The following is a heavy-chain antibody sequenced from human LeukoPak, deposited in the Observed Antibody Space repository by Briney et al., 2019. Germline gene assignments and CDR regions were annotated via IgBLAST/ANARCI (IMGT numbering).Heavy chain of an antibody. CDR3: AKVRSGSYYNSLDY. J-gene: IGHJ4*02. D-gene: IGHD3-10*01. CDR1: GFTFSSYG. V-gene: IGHV3-30*02. Sequence: GGSLRLSCAASGFTFSSYGMHWVRQAPGKGLEWVAFIRYDGSNKYYADSVKGRFTISRDNSKNTLYLQMSSLRAEDTAVYYCAKVRSGSYYNSLDYWGQGTLVTVSS. CDR2: IRYDGSNK.